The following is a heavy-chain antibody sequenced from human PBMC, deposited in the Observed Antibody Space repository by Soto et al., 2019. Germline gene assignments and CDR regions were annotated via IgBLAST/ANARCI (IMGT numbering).Heavy chain of an antibody. V-gene: IGHV3-23*01. CDR2: ISGSGGST. J-gene: IGHJ4*02. D-gene: IGHD3-10*01. CDR3: AARYYYGSGSYSSFDY. Sequence: PGGSLRLSCAASGFTFSSYAMSWVLQAPGKGLEWVSAISGSGGSTYYADSVKGRFTISRDNSKNTLYLQMNSLRAEDTAVYYCAARYYYGSGSYSSFDYWGQGTLVTVSS. CDR1: GFTFSSYA.